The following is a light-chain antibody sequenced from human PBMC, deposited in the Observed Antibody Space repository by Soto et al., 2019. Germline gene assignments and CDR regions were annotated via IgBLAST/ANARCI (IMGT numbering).Light chain of an antibody. V-gene: IGLV2-23*02. CDR2: EDT. J-gene: IGLJ2*01. CDR3: CSYAGGSTFVV. Sequence: QSVLTQPASVSGSPGQSITISCTGTSSDVGSYNFVSWYQQHPGKAPKLMIHEDTRRPSGVSNRHSGSKSGNTASLTISGIRAEDEADYYFCSYAGGSTFVVFGGGTKLNVL. CDR1: SSDVGSYNF.